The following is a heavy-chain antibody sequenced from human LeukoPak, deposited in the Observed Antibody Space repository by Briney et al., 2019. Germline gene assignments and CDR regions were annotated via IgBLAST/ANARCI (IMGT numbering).Heavy chain of an antibody. D-gene: IGHD6-13*01. J-gene: IGHJ4*02. V-gene: IGHV4-39*07. Sequence: PSETLSLTCTVSGGSISSSSYYWGWIRQPPGKGLEWIGSIYYSGSTYYNPSLKSRVTISVDTSKNQFSLKLSSVTAADTAVYYCARLSSWYRAFDYWGQGTLVTVSS. CDR3: ARLSSWYRAFDY. CDR1: GGSISSSSYY. CDR2: IYYSGST.